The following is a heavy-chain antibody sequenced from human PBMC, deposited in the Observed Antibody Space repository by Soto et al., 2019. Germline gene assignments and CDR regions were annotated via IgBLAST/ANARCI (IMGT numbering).Heavy chain of an antibody. D-gene: IGHD2-15*01. CDR1: GYTFTSYA. V-gene: IGHV1-3*01. J-gene: IGHJ4*02. CDR3: ARDNCSGGSCYSAFDY. CDR2: INAGNGNT. Sequence: GASVKVSCKASGYTFTSYAMHWVRQAPGQRLEWMGWINAGNGNTKYSQKFQGRVTITRDTSASTAYMELSSLRSEDTAVYYCARDNCSGGSCYSAFDYWGQGTLVTVSS.